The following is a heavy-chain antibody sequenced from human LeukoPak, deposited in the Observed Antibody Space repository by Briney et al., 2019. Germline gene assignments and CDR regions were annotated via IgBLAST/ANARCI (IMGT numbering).Heavy chain of an antibody. CDR1: GFSLSTSGVD. CDR3: AHRHYSNFSPVLAFDI. V-gene: IGHV2-5*01. D-gene: IGHD4-11*01. CDR2: IYWNDDK. J-gene: IGHJ3*02. Sequence: SGPTLVNPTQTLTLTCTFSGFSLSTSGVDVGWIRQPPGKALEWLVLIYWNDDKRYSPSLKSRLTITKDTSKNRVVLTMTNMDPVDTATYYCAHRHYSNFSPVLAFDIWGQGTMVTVSS.